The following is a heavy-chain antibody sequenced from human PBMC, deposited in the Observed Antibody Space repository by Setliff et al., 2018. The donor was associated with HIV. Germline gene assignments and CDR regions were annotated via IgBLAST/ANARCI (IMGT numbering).Heavy chain of an antibody. J-gene: IGHJ4*02. CDR1: GGSISSSSYY. D-gene: IGHD3-16*01. CDR3: ARQRPTLGDY. V-gene: IGHV4-39*01. CDR2: IYYSGST. Sequence: PSETLSLTCTVSGGSISSSSYYWGWIRQPPGKGLEWIGSIYYSGSTYYNPSLKSRVTISVDTSKNQFSLKLSSVTAADTAVYYCARQRPTLGDYWGQGTLVTVSS.